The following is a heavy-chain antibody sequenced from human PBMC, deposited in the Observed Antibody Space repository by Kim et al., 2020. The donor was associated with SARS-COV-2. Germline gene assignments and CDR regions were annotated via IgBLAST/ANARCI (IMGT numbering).Heavy chain of an antibody. J-gene: IGHJ3*02. Sequence: GGSLRLSCAASGFTFSSYAMSWVRQAPGKGLEWVSAISGSGGSTYYADSVKGRFTISRDNSKNTLYLQMNSLRAEDTAVYYCAKDAVLESITMVRGVITMGAVDIWGQGTMVTVSS. D-gene: IGHD3-10*01. V-gene: IGHV3-23*01. CDR1: GFTFSSYA. CDR2: ISGSGGST. CDR3: AKDAVLESITMVRGVITMGAVDI.